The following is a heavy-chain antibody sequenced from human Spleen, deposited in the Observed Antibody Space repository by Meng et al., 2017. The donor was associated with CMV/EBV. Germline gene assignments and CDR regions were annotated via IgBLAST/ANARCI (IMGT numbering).Heavy chain of an antibody. Sequence: GGSLRLSCAASGFTFSSYSMDWVRQVPGKGLEWVSSISTSSTYVYYADSVKGRFTISRDNAKNSLYLQMNNLRAEDTAVYYCARDPVGDTYFDYWGQGTLVTVSS. CDR3: ARDPVGDTYFDY. V-gene: IGHV3-21*01. CDR2: ISTSSTYV. J-gene: IGHJ4*02. D-gene: IGHD6-19*01. CDR1: GFTFSSYS.